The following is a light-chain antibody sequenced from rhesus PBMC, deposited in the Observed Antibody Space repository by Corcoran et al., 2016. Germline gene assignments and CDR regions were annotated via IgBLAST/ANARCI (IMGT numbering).Light chain of an antibody. CDR1: QGISSY. Sequence: DIQLTQSPSSLSASVGDRVTITCRASQGISSYLAWYSQKPGKDPNLLIYDATNLPSGAPSRFRGSGSGTEFTLTISSLQPEEFAVYYCQQRNSYPLTFGGGTKVEIK. CDR2: DAT. J-gene: IGKJ4*01. CDR3: QQRNSYPLT. V-gene: IGKV1-38*01.